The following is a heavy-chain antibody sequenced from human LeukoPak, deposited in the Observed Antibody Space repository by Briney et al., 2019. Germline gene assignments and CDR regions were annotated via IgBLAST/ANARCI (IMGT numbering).Heavy chain of an antibody. J-gene: IGHJ4*02. D-gene: IGHD3-22*01. CDR2: IYYSGST. CDR1: GGSISSGDYY. CDR3: ARDSSYYDGDY. Sequence: SETLSLTCTVSGGSISSGDYYWSWIRQPPGKGLEWIGYIYYSGSTYYNPSLKSRVTISVDTSKNQFSLKLSSVTAADTAVYYCARDSSYYDGDYWGQGTLVTVSS. V-gene: IGHV4-30-4*08.